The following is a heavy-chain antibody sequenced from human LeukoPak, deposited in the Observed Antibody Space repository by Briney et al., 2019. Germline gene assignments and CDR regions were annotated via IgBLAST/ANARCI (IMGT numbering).Heavy chain of an antibody. CDR2: ISSSSRSYI. CDR3: ARGGSYLSAFDI. D-gene: IGHD1-26*01. V-gene: IGHV3-21*04. Sequence: GGSLRLSCAASGFTFSSYSMNWVRQAPGKGLEWVSSISSSSRSYIYYADSVKGRFTISRDNSKNTLYLQMNSLRAEDTAVYYCARGGSYLSAFDIWGQGTMVTVSS. CDR1: GFTFSSYS. J-gene: IGHJ3*02.